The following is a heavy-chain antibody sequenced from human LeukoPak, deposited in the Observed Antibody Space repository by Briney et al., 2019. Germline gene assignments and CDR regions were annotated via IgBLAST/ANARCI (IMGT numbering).Heavy chain of an antibody. D-gene: IGHD3-3*01. CDR1: GYSISSGSY. V-gene: IGHV4-38-2*02. J-gene: IGHJ4*02. Sequence: SETLSLTCTVSGYSISSGSYWGWIRQPPGKGLEWIGSIHHSGSTYYNPSLKSRVTISVDASENQLSLKLSSVTAADTAVYYCARAFGVVIYFDYWGQGTLVTVSS. CDR2: IHHSGST. CDR3: ARAFGVVIYFDY.